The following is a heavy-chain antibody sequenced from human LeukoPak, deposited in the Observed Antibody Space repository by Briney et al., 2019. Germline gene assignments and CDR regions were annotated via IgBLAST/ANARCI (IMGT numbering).Heavy chain of an antibody. Sequence: PGGSLRLSCAASGFTFSSYGMHWVRQAPGKGLEWVAVISYDGSNKYYADSVKGRFTISRDNSKNTLYLQMNSLRAEDTAVYYCAKDRVVGATGDYFDYWGQGTLVTVSS. J-gene: IGHJ4*02. CDR2: ISYDGSNK. CDR1: GFTFSSYG. CDR3: AKDRVVGATGDYFDY. D-gene: IGHD1-26*01. V-gene: IGHV3-30*18.